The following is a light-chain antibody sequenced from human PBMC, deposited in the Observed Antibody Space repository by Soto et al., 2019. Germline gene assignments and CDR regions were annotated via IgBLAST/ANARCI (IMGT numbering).Light chain of an antibody. CDR2: EVS. CDR3: YSYAGDNTHHV. CDR1: SSDVGIYNL. V-gene: IGLV2-23*02. J-gene: IGLJ1*01. Sequence: QSALTQPASVSGSPGQSIAISCTGTSSDVGIYNLVSWYQQHPGKAPKLIIYEVSKRPSGVSDRFSGSKSGSTASLTISGLQAEDEADYYCYSYAGDNTHHVFGTGTKVTVL.